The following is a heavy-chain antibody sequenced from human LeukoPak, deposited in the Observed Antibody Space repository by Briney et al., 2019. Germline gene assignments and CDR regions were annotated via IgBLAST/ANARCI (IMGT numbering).Heavy chain of an antibody. CDR2: INTNTGNP. V-gene: IGHV7-4-1*02. CDR3: ARGDVDTAYYYYGMDV. D-gene: IGHD5-18*01. J-gene: IGHJ6*02. Sequence: ASVKVSCKASGYTFTSYAMNCVRQAPGQGLEWMVWINTNTGNPTYAQGFTARFVFSLDTSVSTAYLQISSRNAEGTAVYYCARGDVDTAYYYYGMDVWGQGTTVTVSS. CDR1: GYTFTSYA.